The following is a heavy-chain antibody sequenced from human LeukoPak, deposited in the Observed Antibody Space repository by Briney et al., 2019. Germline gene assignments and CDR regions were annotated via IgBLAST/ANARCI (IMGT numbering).Heavy chain of an antibody. Sequence: GGSLRLSCAASGFTFSSYAMHWVRQAPGKGLEWVAVISYDGSNKYYADSVKGRFTISRDNAKNTLYLQMNSLRAEDTAVYHCARDPVSDIAASGRVMDVWGKGTTVTVSS. J-gene: IGHJ6*03. CDR3: ARDPVSDIAASGRVMDV. D-gene: IGHD6-13*01. CDR1: GFTFSSYA. CDR2: ISYDGSNK. V-gene: IGHV3-30*04.